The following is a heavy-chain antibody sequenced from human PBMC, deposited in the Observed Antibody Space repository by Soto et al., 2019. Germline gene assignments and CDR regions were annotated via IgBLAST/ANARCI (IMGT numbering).Heavy chain of an antibody. CDR1: GFSLSASGVG. Sequence: QITLKESGPTLVKPTQTLTLTCTFSGFSLSASGVGVGWFRQPPGKALEWPAVIYWDDTKTYSPSLESRLTVTKDTSKNQVVLTMTNMDPVDTATYCCARKNSGTYALDYWGQGVLVTVSS. J-gene: IGHJ4*02. CDR2: IYWDDTK. D-gene: IGHD1-26*01. V-gene: IGHV2-5*02. CDR3: ARKNSGTYALDY.